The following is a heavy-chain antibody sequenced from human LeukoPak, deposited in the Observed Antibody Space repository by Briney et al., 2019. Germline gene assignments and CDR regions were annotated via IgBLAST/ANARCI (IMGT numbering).Heavy chain of an antibody. CDR3: ARGGDYRFDY. CDR2: FHHSGST. CDR1: GGSISSGSW. J-gene: IGHJ4*02. V-gene: IGHV4-4*02. Sequence: PSGTLSLTCAVSGGSISSGSWWGWIRQPPGKGLEWIGEFHHSGSTNYNPSLKSRVTLSVDKSKNQLSLRLTSVTAADTAVYYCARGGDYRFDYWGQGTLVTVSS. D-gene: IGHD4-17*01.